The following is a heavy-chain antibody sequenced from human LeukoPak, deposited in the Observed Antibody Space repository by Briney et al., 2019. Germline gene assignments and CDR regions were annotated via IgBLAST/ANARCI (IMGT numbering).Heavy chain of an antibody. CDR3: ASNPAGTSGGHWFDP. V-gene: IGHV1-46*01. Sequence: ASVEVSCKASGYTFTSYYMHWVRQAPGQGLEWMGIINPSGGSTSYAQKFQGRVTMTRDTSTSTVYMELSSLRSEDTAVYYCASNPAGTSGGHWFDPWGQGTLVTVSS. J-gene: IGHJ5*02. D-gene: IGHD6-13*01. CDR1: GYTFTSYY. CDR2: INPSGGST.